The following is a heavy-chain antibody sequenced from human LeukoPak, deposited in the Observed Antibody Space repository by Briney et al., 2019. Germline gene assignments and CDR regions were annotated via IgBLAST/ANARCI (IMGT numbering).Heavy chain of an antibody. Sequence: GGSLRLSCAASGFPFTTYWLAWVRQPPGKGLEWVANIKQDGTEKYYVDSVKGRFTISRDNAKNTLYLQMNSLRAEDTAVYYCAKDRAIVATIDYFDYWGQGTLVTVSS. D-gene: IGHD5-12*01. CDR2: IKQDGTEK. V-gene: IGHV3-7*01. J-gene: IGHJ4*02. CDR1: GFPFTTYW. CDR3: AKDRAIVATIDYFDY.